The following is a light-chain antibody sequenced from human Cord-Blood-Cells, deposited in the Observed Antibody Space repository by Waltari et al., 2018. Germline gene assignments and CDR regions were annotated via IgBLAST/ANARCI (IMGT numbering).Light chain of an antibody. CDR3: QQYYSTPQT. CDR2: WGS. Sequence: DIVMTQYPDSLAGSLGEWATINCKSSQCGLYSCNNKNYLAWYTQKQGQPPKLLIYWGSTRDSGVPDRCRCSGSVTDFTLTIRSLQSEDLAVYYCQQYYSTPQTFGHGTKVEIK. V-gene: IGKV4-1*01. J-gene: IGKJ1*01. CDR1: QCGLYSCNNKNY.